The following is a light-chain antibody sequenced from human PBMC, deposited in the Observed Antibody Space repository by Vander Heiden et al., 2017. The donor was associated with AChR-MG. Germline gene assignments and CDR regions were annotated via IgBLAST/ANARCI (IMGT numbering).Light chain of an antibody. CDR3: QQLNSCPYT. V-gene: IGKV1-9*01. CDR2: AAS. Sequence: QLSQSPSFLSASVGDRVTITCRASQGVSSYLAWYQQKPGKAPKLLIHAASTLHSGVPARFSGSGSATEFTLTISSLQPEDFATYYCQQLNSCPYTFGQGTNLEI. J-gene: IGKJ2*01. CDR1: QGVSSY.